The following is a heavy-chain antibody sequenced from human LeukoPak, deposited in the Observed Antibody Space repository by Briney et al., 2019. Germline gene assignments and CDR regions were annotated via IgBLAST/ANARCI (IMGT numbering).Heavy chain of an antibody. CDR1: GGSISNYY. V-gene: IGHV4-59*01. CDR2: IYYSGNT. CDR3: VRENYSSGWYGIIDY. J-gene: IGHJ4*02. Sequence: SETLSLTCTVSGGSISNYYWSWIRQPPGKGLEWIGYIYYSGNTNYNPSLKSRVTISVDKSKNQFSLKLSSVTAADTAVYYCVRENYSSGWYGIIDYWGQGTLVTVSS. D-gene: IGHD6-19*01.